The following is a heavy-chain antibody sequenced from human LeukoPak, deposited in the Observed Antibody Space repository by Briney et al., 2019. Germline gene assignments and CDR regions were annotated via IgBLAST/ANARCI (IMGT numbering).Heavy chain of an antibody. CDR1: GGTFSSYT. J-gene: IGHJ3*02. CDR3: ARERALKDYGDYQDAFDI. CDR2: TIPILGIA. Sequence: RGSSVKVSCKASGGTFSSYTISWVRQAPGQGLEWMGRTIPILGIANYAQKFQGRVTITADKSTSTAYMELSSLRPEDTAVYYCARERALKDYGDYQDAFDIWGQGTMVTVSS. V-gene: IGHV1-69*04. D-gene: IGHD4-17*01.